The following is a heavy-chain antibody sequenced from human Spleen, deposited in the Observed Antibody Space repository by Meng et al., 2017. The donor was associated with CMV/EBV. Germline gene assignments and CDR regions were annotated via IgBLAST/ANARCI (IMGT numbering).Heavy chain of an antibody. J-gene: IGHJ4*02. D-gene: IGHD6-19*01. CDR3: ARVGGIAVAGTWG. V-gene: IGHV3-20*04. CDR1: GFTFDDYG. CDR2: INWNGGST. Sequence: GESLKISCAASGFTFDDYGMSWVRQAPGKGLEWVSSINWNGGSTGYADSVKGRFTISRDYAKNSLYLQMNSLRAEDTALYYCARVGGIAVAGTWGWGQGTLVTVSS.